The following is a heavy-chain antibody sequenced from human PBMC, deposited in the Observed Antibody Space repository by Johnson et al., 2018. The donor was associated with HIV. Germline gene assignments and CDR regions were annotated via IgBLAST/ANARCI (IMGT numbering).Heavy chain of an antibody. CDR2: ISWNSGSI. Sequence: LVESGGGLVQPGRSLRLSCAASGFTFDDYAMHWVRQAPGKGLEWVSGISWNSGSIGYADSVKGRFTISRENAKNSLYLQMNSLRAGDTAVYYCARGVPFGVVRLGYRAFDIWGQGTMVTVSS. CDR1: GFTFDDYA. CDR3: ARGVPFGVVRLGYRAFDI. V-gene: IGHV3-9*01. D-gene: IGHD3-3*01. J-gene: IGHJ3*02.